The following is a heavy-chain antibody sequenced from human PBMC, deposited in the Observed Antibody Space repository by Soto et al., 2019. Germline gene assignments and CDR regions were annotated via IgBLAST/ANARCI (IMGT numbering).Heavy chain of an antibody. J-gene: IGHJ4*02. Sequence: SETLSLTCTVSGDSISSGGYYWSWIRQHPGKGLEWIGFIYYSGTTYYNPSLKSRLTISVDTSKNQFSLKLNSVTAADTAVYYCARVVDFRNYVDYWGQGTLVTVSS. D-gene: IGHD5-12*01. CDR2: IYYSGTT. V-gene: IGHV4-31*03. CDR1: GDSISSGGYY. CDR3: ARVVDFRNYVDY.